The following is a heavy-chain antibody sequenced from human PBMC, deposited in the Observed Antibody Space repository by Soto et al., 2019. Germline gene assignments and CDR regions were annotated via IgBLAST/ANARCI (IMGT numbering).Heavy chain of an antibody. CDR3: ARGPSGDKVDY. CDR2: IYHSGST. Sequence: PSETLSLTCAVSGGSISSSNWWSWVRQPPGKGLEWIGEIYHSGSTYYNPSLKSRVTISVDTSKNQFSLDLSSVTAADTAVYYCARGPSGDKVDYWGQGALVTVSS. V-gene: IGHV4-4*02. D-gene: IGHD7-27*01. CDR1: GGSISSSNW. J-gene: IGHJ4*02.